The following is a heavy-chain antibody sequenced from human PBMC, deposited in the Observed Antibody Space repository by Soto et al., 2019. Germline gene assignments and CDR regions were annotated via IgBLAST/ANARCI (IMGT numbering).Heavy chain of an antibody. CDR2: ILHTGGT. J-gene: IGHJ4*02. CDR3: ARLQFGEGFDY. D-gene: IGHD3-10*01. V-gene: IGHV4-59*12. Sequence: PSETLSLTCTVSGGSINSYYWSWIRQPPGKGLEWIGYILHTGGTQYNPSLKSRVSMSVDKSKNQFSLHLTSVTAADTAVYYCARLQFGEGFDYWGQGALVTVSS. CDR1: GGSINSYY.